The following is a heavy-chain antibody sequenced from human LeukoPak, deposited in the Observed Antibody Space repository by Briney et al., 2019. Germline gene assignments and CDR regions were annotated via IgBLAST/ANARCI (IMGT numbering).Heavy chain of an antibody. CDR3: TALAGDGDYIAPYFQH. CDR2: IRSKANSYAT. CDR1: GFTFSGSA. Sequence: GGSLRLSCAASGFTFSGSAMPWGRQASGKGLEWVGRIRSKANSYATAYAASVNGRFTISRDDSKNTAYLQMNSLKTEDTAVYYCTALAGDGDYIAPYFQHWGQGTLVTVSS. J-gene: IGHJ1*01. D-gene: IGHD4-17*01. V-gene: IGHV3-73*01.